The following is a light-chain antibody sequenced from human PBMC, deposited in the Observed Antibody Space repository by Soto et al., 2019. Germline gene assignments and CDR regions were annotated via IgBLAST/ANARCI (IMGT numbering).Light chain of an antibody. V-gene: IGKV1-5*01. CDR1: QSVSNW. CDR3: QQYNSYRA. J-gene: IGKJ1*01. CDR2: DAS. Sequence: DIQMTQSPSTLSVSVVDRVTITCRASQSVSNWLAWYQQKPGKAPKLLIYDASSLETGVPSRFTGSGSGTEFTLTISNLQPDDFATYYCQQYNSYRAFGQGTKVDIK.